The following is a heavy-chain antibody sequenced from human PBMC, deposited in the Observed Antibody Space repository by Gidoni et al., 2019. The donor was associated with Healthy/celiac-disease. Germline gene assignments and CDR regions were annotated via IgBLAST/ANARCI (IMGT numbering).Heavy chain of an antibody. CDR3: TSDYASITVHFDY. CDR1: GFTFGDYA. D-gene: IGHD4-17*01. CDR2: IRSKAYGGTT. J-gene: IGHJ4*02. Sequence: EVQLVESGGGLVKPGRSLRLSCTASGFTFGDYAMRWFRQAPGKGLEWVGFIRSKAYGGTTEYAASVKGRFTISRDDSKSIAYLQMNSLKTEDTAVYYCTSDYASITVHFDYWGQGTLVTVSS. V-gene: IGHV3-49*05.